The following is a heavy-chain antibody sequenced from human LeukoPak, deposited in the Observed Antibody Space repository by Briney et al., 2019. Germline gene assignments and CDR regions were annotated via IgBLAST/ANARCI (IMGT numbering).Heavy chain of an antibody. Sequence: PGGSLRLSCAASGFTFGNSWVHWARQAPGKGLVWVSLINADGSTTTYADSVKGRFTISRDNARNTVSLQMNGLTIEDTAVYYCVVVVEPPDSDGFDVWGQGTMITVSS. CDR1: GFTFGNSW. J-gene: IGHJ3*01. CDR2: INADGSTT. CDR3: VVVVEPPDSDGFDV. V-gene: IGHV3-74*01. D-gene: IGHD1-14*01.